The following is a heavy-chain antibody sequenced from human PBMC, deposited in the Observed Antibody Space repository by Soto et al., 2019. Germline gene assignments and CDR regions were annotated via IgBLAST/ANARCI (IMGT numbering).Heavy chain of an antibody. J-gene: IGHJ4*02. CDR3: AMEYCSSTSCYRDY. V-gene: IGHV1-69*02. CDR2: IIPILGIA. Sequence: SVKVSCKASGYTFTSYTISWVRQAPGQGLEWMGRIIPILGIANYAQKFQGRVTITADKSTSTAYMGLSSLRSEDTAVYYCAMEYCSSTSCYRDYWGQGTLVTVSS. D-gene: IGHD2-2*02. CDR1: GYTFTSYT.